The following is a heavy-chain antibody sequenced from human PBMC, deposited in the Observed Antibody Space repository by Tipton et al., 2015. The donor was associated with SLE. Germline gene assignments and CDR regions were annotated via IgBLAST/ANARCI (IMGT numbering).Heavy chain of an antibody. J-gene: IGHJ4*02. CDR2: INHSGNT. CDR1: GGSFSGHY. V-gene: IGHV4-34*01. Sequence: TLSLTCAVYGGSFSGHYCNWVRPPPGKGVGWIGEINHSGNTTYNPSLKSRVTISVDTSKNQFSLKLTSLTAADTAVYYCARGLYGDEPGYWGQGTLVTVSS. CDR3: ARGLYGDEPGY. D-gene: IGHD4-17*01.